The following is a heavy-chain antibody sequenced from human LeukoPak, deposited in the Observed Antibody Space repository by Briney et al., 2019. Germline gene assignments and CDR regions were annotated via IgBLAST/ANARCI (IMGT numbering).Heavy chain of an antibody. CDR1: GFTFSSYG. V-gene: IGHV3-30*02. CDR2: IRYDGSNK. J-gene: IGHJ6*03. D-gene: IGHD2-2*01. CDR3: AKPSSTSGYYYYYMDV. Sequence: GGSLRLSCAASGFTFSSYGMHWVRQAPGKGLEWVAFIRYDGSNKYYADSVKGRFTISRDNSKNTLYLQMNSLRAEDTAVYYCAKPSSTSGYYYYYMDVWGKGTTVTVSS.